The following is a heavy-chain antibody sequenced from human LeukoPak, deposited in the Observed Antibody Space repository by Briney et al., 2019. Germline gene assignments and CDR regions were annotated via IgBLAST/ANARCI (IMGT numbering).Heavy chain of an antibody. CDR3: ARGRYSSSPQRRGGYYYYYYMDV. Sequence: GASVKVSCKASGYTFTSYAMHWVRQAPGQRLEWMGWINAGNGNTKYSQEFQGRVTITRDTSASTAYMELSSLRSEDMAVYYCARGRYSSSPQRRGGYYYYYYMDVWGKGTTVTVSS. CDR1: GYTFTSYA. V-gene: IGHV1-3*03. J-gene: IGHJ6*03. CDR2: INAGNGNT. D-gene: IGHD6-6*01.